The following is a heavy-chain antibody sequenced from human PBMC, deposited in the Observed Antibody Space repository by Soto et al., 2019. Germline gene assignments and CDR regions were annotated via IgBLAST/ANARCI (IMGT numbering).Heavy chain of an antibody. CDR3: ARYVAIRFLEWHYDY. Sequence: ASVKVSCKASGYTFTSYGISWVRQAPGQGLEWMGWISAYNGNTNYAQKLQGRVTMTTDTSTSTAYMELRSLRSDDTAVYYWARYVAIRFLEWHYDYWGQGTLVTVSS. J-gene: IGHJ4*02. CDR1: GYTFTSYG. D-gene: IGHD3-3*01. V-gene: IGHV1-18*01. CDR2: ISAYNGNT.